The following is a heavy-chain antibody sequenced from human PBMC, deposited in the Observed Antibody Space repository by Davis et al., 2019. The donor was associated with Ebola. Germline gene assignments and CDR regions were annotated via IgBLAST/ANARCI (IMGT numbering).Heavy chain of an antibody. CDR1: GFTFDDYT. CDR3: AKEAARGTVTTDHDAFDI. Sequence: PGGSLRLSCAASGFTFDDYTMHWVRQAPGKGLEWVSLISWDGGSTYYADSVKGRFTISRDNSKNTLYLQMNNLRAEDTAVYYCAKEAARGTVTTDHDAFDIWGQGTKVTVSS. CDR2: ISWDGGST. J-gene: IGHJ3*02. D-gene: IGHD4-17*01. V-gene: IGHV3-43*01.